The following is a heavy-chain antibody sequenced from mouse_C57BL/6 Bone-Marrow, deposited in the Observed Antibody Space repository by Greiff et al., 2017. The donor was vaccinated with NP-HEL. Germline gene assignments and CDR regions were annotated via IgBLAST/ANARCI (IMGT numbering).Heavy chain of an antibody. CDR1: GYTFTSYN. CDR2: IYPGNGDT. V-gene: IGHV1-12*01. Sequence: QVQLQQSGAELVRPGASVKMSCKASGYTFTSYNMHWVKQTPSQGLEWIGAIYPGNGDTSYNQKLKGKATLTVDKSSSTAYMQLSSLTSEDSAVYFCARGHISGSYYFDFWGQGTTLTVSS. J-gene: IGHJ2*01. CDR3: ARGHISGSYYFDF. D-gene: IGHD3-2*02.